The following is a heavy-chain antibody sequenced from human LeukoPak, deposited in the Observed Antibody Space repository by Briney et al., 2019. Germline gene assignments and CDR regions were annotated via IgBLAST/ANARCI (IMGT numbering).Heavy chain of an antibody. D-gene: IGHD6-19*01. CDR3: ARGPTLIGVAGTWPLDY. CDR2: ISSGSTYK. CDR1: GFIFSDYS. Sequence: GGSLRLSCAPSGFIFSDYSIHWVRQAPGEGLEWVSSISSGSTYKYFADSVKGRFTISRDKAKNSLYLQMNSLRAEDSAVYYCARGPTLIGVAGTWPLDYWGQGTLVTVSS. V-gene: IGHV3-21*06. J-gene: IGHJ4*02.